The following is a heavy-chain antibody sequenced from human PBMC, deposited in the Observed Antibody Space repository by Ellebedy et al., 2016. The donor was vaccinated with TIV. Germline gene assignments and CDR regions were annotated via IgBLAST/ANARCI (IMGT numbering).Heavy chain of an antibody. Sequence: PGGSLRLSCATSGFAFSSYAMSWVRQAPGKGLEWVSAISDNGVITKYADSVKGRFTISRDNSKNTLYLQMNSLRVEDTAVYYCARGTLNNDWGLGFWGQGTLVTVSS. V-gene: IGHV3-23*01. J-gene: IGHJ4*02. CDR3: ARGTLNNDWGLGF. CDR2: ISDNGVIT. D-gene: IGHD3-9*01. CDR1: GFAFSSYA.